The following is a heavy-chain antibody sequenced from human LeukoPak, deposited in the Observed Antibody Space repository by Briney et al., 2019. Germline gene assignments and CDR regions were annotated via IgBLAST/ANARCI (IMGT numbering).Heavy chain of an antibody. CDR1: GFTFSSYW. J-gene: IGHJ4*02. CDR2: INSDGSST. CDR3: ARPGKLLDY. Sequence: SGGPLRLSCAAPGFTFSSYWMPWVRQAPGKGLVWVSRINSDGSSTSYADSVKGRFTISRDNAKNTLYLQMNSLRAEDTAVYYCARPGKLLDYWGQGTLVTVSS. D-gene: IGHD2-15*01. V-gene: IGHV3-74*01.